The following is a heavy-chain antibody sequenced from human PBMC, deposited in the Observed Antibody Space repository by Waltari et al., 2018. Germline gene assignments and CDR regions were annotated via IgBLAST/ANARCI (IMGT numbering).Heavy chain of an antibody. J-gene: IGHJ3*02. CDR2: IIPILGIA. CDR1: GGTFSSYA. V-gene: IGHV1-69*04. Sequence: QVQLVQSGAEVKKPGSSVKVSCKAYGGTFSSYAISWVRQAPGQGLEWMGGIIPILGIANYAQKFQGRVTITADESTSTAYMELSSLRSEDTAVYYCARDRGQLVPGRVLAFVIWGQGTMVTVSS. CDR3: ARDRGQLVPGRVLAFVI. D-gene: IGHD6-6*01.